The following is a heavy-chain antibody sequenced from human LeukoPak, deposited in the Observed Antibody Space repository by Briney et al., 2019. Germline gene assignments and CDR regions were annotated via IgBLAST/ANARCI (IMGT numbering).Heavy chain of an antibody. J-gene: IGHJ5*02. CDR1: GNYW. V-gene: IGHV3-74*01. Sequence: GGSLRLSCAASGNYWMHWVRQAPGKGLVWVSHINSDGSWTSYADSVKGRFTISKDNAKNTVYLEMNSLSVEDTATYYCIRDFRSADLWGQGTLVTVTS. CDR3: IRDFRSADL. CDR2: INSDGSWT.